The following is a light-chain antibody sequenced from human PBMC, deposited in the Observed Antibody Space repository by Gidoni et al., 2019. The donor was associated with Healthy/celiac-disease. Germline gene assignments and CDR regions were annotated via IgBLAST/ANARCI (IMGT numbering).Light chain of an antibody. V-gene: IGLV2-11*01. Sequence: QSALTQPRSVSGSPGQSVTISCTGTSSDVGGYNYFSWSQQHPGKAPILMIYDVSKRPSGVPDRFSRSKSGNTASLTISGLQAEDEADYYCCSYAGSYTFEVFGTGTKVTVL. CDR3: CSYAGSYTFEV. CDR1: SSDVGGYNY. CDR2: DVS. J-gene: IGLJ1*01.